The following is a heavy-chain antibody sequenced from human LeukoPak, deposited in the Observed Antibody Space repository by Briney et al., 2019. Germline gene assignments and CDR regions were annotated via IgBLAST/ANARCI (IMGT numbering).Heavy chain of an antibody. CDR1: GGSISSYY. Sequence: SETLSLTCTVSGGSISSYYWSWIRQPAGKGLEWIGRIYTSGSTNYNPSLKSRVTMSVDTSKNQFSLKLSSVTAAGTAVYYCARQDYTLWWQAYFDYWGQGTLVTVSS. J-gene: IGHJ4*02. CDR2: IYTSGST. CDR3: ARQDYTLWWQAYFDY. V-gene: IGHV4-4*07. D-gene: IGHD2-21*01.